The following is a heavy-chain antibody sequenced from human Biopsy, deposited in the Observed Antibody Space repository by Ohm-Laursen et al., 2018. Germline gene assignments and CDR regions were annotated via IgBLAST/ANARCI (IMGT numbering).Heavy chain of an antibody. J-gene: IGHJ4*02. CDR1: GFTFGDYY. D-gene: IGHD3-10*01. V-gene: IGHV3-11*01. CDR3: ATYGAGSYNEN. Sequence: SLRLSCTASGFTFGDYYMSWIRQAPGKGLEWLSYISGSGVTKMYADSVKGRFTVSRDNAKNSLYLEMNNLTAEDTAVYYCATYGAGSYNENWGQGTLVSVSS. CDR2: ISGSGVTK.